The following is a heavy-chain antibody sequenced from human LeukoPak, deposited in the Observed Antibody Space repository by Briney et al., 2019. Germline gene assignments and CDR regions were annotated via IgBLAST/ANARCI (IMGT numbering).Heavy chain of an antibody. D-gene: IGHD2-21*02. CDR3: ARGRGGYDCGGDCYYDY. J-gene: IGHJ4*02. CDR1: GGSFSGYY. CDR2: INHSGST. V-gene: IGHV4-34*01. Sequence: SDTLSLTCAVYGGSFSGYYWSWIRQPPGKGLEWIGEINHSGSTNYNPSLKSRVTISVDTSKNQFSLKLSSVTAADTAVYYCARGRGGYDCGGDCYYDYWGQGTLVTVSS.